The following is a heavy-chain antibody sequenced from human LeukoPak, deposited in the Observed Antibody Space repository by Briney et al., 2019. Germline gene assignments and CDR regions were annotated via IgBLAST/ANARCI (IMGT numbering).Heavy chain of an antibody. CDR3: ARIPRTYCSGGSCYDY. CDR2: IYPGDSDT. J-gene: IGHJ4*02. CDR1: GYSFNSYW. D-gene: IGHD2-15*01. Sequence: GESLKISCKGSGYSFNSYWIGWVRQMPGKGPEWMGIIYPGDSDTRYSPSFQGQVTISVDKSIDTAYLQWSSLKASDTAMYYCARIPRTYCSGGSCYDYWGQGTLVTVSS. V-gene: IGHV5-51*01.